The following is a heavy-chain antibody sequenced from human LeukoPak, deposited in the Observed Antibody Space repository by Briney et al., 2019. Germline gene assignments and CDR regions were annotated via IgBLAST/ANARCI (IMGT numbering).Heavy chain of an antibody. Sequence: GGSLRLSCAASGFTFSSYSMNWVRQAPGKGLEWVSSISSSSSYIYYADSVEGRFTISRDNAKNSLYLQMNSLRAEDTAVYYCARGAPLSQIYYFYFYMDVWGKGATVTISS. CDR1: GFTFSSYS. J-gene: IGHJ6*03. D-gene: IGHD2-2*01. V-gene: IGHV3-21*01. CDR3: ARGAPLSQIYYFYFYMDV. CDR2: ISSSSSYI.